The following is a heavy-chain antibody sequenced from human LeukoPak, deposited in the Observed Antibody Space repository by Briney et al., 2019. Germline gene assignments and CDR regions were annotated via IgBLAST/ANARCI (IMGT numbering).Heavy chain of an antibody. D-gene: IGHD5-12*01. Sequence: GGSLRLSCAASGFTFSSYGMHWVRQAPGRGLEWVAVISYDGSNKYYADSVKGRFTISRDNSKNTLYLQMNSLRAEDTAVYYCARGPSGYHNTGGQGTLVTVSS. V-gene: IGHV3-30*03. CDR3: ARGPSGYHNT. CDR2: ISYDGSNK. CDR1: GFTFSSYG. J-gene: IGHJ4*02.